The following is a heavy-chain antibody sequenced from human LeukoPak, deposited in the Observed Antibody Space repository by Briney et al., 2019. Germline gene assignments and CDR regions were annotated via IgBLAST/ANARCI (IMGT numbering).Heavy chain of an antibody. Sequence: GGSLRLSCAASGFTFSSYSMNWVRQAPGKGLEWVSYISSSSSTIYYADSVKGRFTISRDNAKNSLYLQMNSLRAEDTAVYYCARDASSSSWGLRYFDLWGRGTLVTVSS. CDR3: ARDASSSSWGLRYFDL. J-gene: IGHJ2*01. D-gene: IGHD6-6*01. CDR2: ISSSSSTI. CDR1: GFTFSSYS. V-gene: IGHV3-48*04.